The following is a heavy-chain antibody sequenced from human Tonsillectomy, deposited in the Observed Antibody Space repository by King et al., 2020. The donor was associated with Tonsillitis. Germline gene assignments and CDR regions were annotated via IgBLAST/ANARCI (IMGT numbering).Heavy chain of an antibody. CDR1: GFSLSTSGAG. V-gene: IGHV2-5*02. CDR2: XYWDDDK. Sequence: TLKESGPTLVKPTQTLTLTCTFSGFSLSTSGAGVGWIRQPPGKALEWLALXYWDDDKRYSPSLKSRLTITKDTSKNQVVLTMSNMDPVDTATYYCARSAYDSSGYYYYFDYWGQGTLVTVSS. CDR3: ARSAYDSSGYYYYFDY. J-gene: IGHJ4*02. D-gene: IGHD3-22*01.